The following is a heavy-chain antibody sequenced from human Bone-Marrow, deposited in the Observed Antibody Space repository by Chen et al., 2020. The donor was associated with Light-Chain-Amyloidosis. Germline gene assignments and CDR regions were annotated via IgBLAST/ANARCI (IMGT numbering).Heavy chain of an antibody. CDR1: GYTFPNYW. D-gene: IGHD5-12*01. J-gene: IGHJ4*02. CDR3: ARRRDGYNFDY. CDR2: IYPDDSDA. Sequence: EVPLEQPAPEVKKPGESLTISCKGSGYTFPNYWIGWVRQMPGKGLEWMGVIYPDDSDARYSPSFEGQVTISADKSITTAYLQWRSLKASDTAMYYCARRRDGYNFDYWGQGTLVTVSS. V-gene: IGHV5-51*01.